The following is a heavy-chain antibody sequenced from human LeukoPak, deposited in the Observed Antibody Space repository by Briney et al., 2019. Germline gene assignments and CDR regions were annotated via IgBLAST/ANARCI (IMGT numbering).Heavy chain of an antibody. Sequence: GGSLRLSCAASGFTVSSNYMSWVRQAPGKGLEWVSVIYSGGSTYYADSVKGRFTISRDNSKNTLYLQMNSLRAEDTAVYYCAKDIVRSMTTVPNPFDYWGQGTLVTVSS. CDR2: IYSGGST. CDR1: GFTVSSNY. J-gene: IGHJ4*02. CDR3: AKDIVRSMTTVPNPFDY. D-gene: IGHD4-17*01. V-gene: IGHV3-53*01.